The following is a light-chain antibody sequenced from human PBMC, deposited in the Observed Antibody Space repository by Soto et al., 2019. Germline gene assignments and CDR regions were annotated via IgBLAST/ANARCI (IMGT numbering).Light chain of an antibody. CDR1: QGISNF. J-gene: IGKJ5*01. Sequence: DIPMTQSPSSLSASVGDRVTITCRASQGISNFLAWYQQKPGKVPKLLISAASTLQSGVPSRFSGSGSGIDFTLTITSLQPEDVATYYCQKYSSVITFGQGTRLEIK. CDR2: AAS. CDR3: QKYSSVIT. V-gene: IGKV1-27*01.